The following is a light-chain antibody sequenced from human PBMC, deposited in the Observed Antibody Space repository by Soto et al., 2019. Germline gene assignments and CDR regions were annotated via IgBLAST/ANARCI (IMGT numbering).Light chain of an antibody. V-gene: IGKV4-1*01. CDR2: WAS. J-gene: IGKJ1*01. CDR3: QQYYSTPPT. Sequence: DVVMTQCPDSLAVSLGERATINCKSSQNLLYNSNNKNYLAWYQQRPGQPPKLLIYWASTRESGVPDRFSGSGSGTDFTLTISSLQAADVAVYYCQQYYSTPPTFGQGTKVEMK. CDR1: QNLLYNSNNKNY.